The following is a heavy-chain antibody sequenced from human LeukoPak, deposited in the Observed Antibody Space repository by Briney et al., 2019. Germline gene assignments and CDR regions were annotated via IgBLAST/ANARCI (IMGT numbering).Heavy chain of an antibody. CDR1: GGTFSSYA. Sequence: ASVKVSCKASGGTFSSYAISWVRQAPGQGLEWMGGIIPIFGTANYAQKFQGRVTITADESTSTAYMELSSLRSVDTAVYYCARGNEAYSTSTYFQHWGQGTLVTVSS. J-gene: IGHJ1*01. D-gene: IGHD6-6*01. CDR2: IIPIFGTA. V-gene: IGHV1-69*13. CDR3: ARGNEAYSTSTYFQH.